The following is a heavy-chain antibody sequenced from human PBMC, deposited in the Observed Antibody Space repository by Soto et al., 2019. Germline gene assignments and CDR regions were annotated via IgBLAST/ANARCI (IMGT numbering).Heavy chain of an antibody. V-gene: IGHV3-23*04. CDR2: TSGSGGST. CDR1: GFTFSSCA. J-gene: IGHJ3*01. CDR3: AKDQVDVVATSKDAFDV. Sequence: VQLVESGGGLVQPGGSLRLSCAASGFTFSSCAMTWVRQAPGKGLEWVSATSGSGGSTYYADSVKGRFTISRDNSKNTLYLQMNSLRAEDTAVYYCAKDQVDVVATSKDAFDVWGQGTMVAVSS. D-gene: IGHD5-12*01.